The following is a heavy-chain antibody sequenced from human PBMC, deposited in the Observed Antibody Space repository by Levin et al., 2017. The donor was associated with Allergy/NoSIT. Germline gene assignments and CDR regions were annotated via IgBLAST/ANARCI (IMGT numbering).Heavy chain of an antibody. Sequence: GESLKISCKASGYTFTDYYIHWVRQAPGQGLEWMGRINPNSGVTNYAQTFQGRVTMTRDTSINTAYMELNRLRSDDTAMYYCARKQNHDYYYYYMDVWGKGTTVTVSS. J-gene: IGHJ6*03. CDR1: GYTFTDYY. CDR3: ARKQNHDYYYYYMDV. D-gene: IGHD2/OR15-2a*01. V-gene: IGHV1-2*06. CDR2: INPNSGVT.